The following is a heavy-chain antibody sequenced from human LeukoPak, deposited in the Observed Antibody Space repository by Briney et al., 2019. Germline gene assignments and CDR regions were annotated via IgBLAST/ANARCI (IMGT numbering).Heavy chain of an antibody. CDR2: ISSSSSTI. CDR1: GFTFSSYS. D-gene: IGHD2-2*02. Sequence: GGSLRLSCAASGFTFSSYSMNWVRQAPGKGLEWVSYISSSSSTIYYADSVKGRFTISRDNAKHSMYLQLNSLRAEDTAVSYCARGGLLFVVVPAAIPTRLHDAFDIWGQGTMVTVSS. V-gene: IGHV3-48*01. CDR3: ARGGLLFVVVPAAIPTRLHDAFDI. J-gene: IGHJ3*02.